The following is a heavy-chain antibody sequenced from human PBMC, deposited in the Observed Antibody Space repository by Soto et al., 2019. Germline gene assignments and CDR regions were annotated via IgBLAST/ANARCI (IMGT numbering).Heavy chain of an antibody. CDR1: GYTFTSYD. CDR2: MNPNSGNT. J-gene: IGHJ6*02. CDR3: ARVWVGLPYYYGMDV. D-gene: IGHD2-21*02. Sequence: QVQLVQSGAEVKKPGASVKVSCKASGYTFTSYDINWVRQATGQGLEWMGWMNPNSGNTGYAQKFQGRVTMPRNTSISTAYRELSSLRSEDAAVYYCARVWVGLPYYYGMDVWGQGTTVTVSS. V-gene: IGHV1-8*01.